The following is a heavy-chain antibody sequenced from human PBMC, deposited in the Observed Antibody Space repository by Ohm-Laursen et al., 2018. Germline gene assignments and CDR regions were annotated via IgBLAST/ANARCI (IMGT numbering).Heavy chain of an antibody. CDR3: ARDPAGYGYAEY. D-gene: IGHD5-18*01. CDR2: IHYVGTT. J-gene: IGHJ4*02. Sequence: LRLSCTASGFTFSSYAMSWVRQAPGKGLEWIGYIHYVGTTKYNPSLRSRVTISIDTSKNQFSLKLSSVTAADTAVYYCARDPAGYGYAEYWGQGTLVTVSS. V-gene: IGHV4-59*01. CDR1: GFTFSSYA.